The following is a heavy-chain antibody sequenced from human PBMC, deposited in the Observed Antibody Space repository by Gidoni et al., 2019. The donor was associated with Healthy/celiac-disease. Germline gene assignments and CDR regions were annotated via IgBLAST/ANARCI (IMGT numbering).Heavy chain of an antibody. CDR2: IIPIFGTA. V-gene: IGHV1-69*01. J-gene: IGHJ6*03. D-gene: IGHD3-16*02. CDR3: ARDVYDYVWGSYRDYYYYYMDV. CDR1: GGTFSSYA. Sequence: QVQLVQSGAEVKKPGSSVKVSCKASGGTFSSYAIRWVRQAPGQGLEGMGGIIPIFGTANYAQKFQGRVTITADESTSTAYMELSSLRSEDTAVYYCARDVYDYVWGSYRDYYYYYMDVWGKGTTVTVSS.